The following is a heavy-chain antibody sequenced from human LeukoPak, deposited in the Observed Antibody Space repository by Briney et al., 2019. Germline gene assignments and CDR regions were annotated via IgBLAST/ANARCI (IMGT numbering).Heavy chain of an antibody. Sequence: GGSLRLSCAASGFTFSSYAMSWVRQAPGKGLKWVSAISGSGGSTYYADSVKGRFTISRDNSKNTLYLQMNSLRAEDTAVYYCAKFPLGVVVPAAIHFDYWGQGTLVTVSS. D-gene: IGHD2-2*01. J-gene: IGHJ4*02. V-gene: IGHV3-23*01. CDR1: GFTFSSYA. CDR3: AKFPLGVVVPAAIHFDY. CDR2: ISGSGGST.